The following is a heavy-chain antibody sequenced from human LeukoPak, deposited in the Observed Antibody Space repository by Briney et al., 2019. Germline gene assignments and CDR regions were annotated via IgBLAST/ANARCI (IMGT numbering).Heavy chain of an antibody. V-gene: IGHV4-4*07. Sequence: SETLSLTCTVSGGSISSYYWSWIRQPAGKGLEWIGRIYTSGGTNYNPSLKSRVTMSVDTSKNQFSLKLSSVTAADTAVYYCARVPYYYGSGSYLNWFDPWGQGTLVTVSS. CDR2: IYTSGGT. CDR1: GGSISSYY. D-gene: IGHD3-10*01. CDR3: ARVPYYYGSGSYLNWFDP. J-gene: IGHJ5*02.